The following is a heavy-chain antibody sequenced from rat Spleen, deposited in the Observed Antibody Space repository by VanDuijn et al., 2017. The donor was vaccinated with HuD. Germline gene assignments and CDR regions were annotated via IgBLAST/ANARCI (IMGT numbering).Heavy chain of an antibody. D-gene: IGHD4-3*01. J-gene: IGHJ2*01. Sequence: EVKLVESGGGLVQPGRSLKLSCAASGFNFKDYWMGWVRQAPGKGLEWIGEINQDSRKIIYSPSLKEKFTISRDNAQNTLYLQMSKLGSEDKAMYYCVGVRLGVEGWGQGVMVTVSS. CDR2: INQDSRKI. CDR1: GFNFKDYW. CDR3: VGVRLGVEG. V-gene: IGHV4-2*01.